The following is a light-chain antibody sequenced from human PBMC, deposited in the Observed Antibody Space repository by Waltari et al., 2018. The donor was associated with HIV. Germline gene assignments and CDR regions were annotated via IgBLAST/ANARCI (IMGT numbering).Light chain of an antibody. V-gene: IGLV2-14*02. J-gene: IGLJ3*02. Sequence: QSALTQPASVSGSPGQSITISCTGTSSDVGTYNLVSWYRHHPGSAPQFLIFEGTKRPSGVSDRFSASNSGTSASLAISGLQSEDEADYFCAAWDDSLNGLWVFGGGTKLTVL. CDR2: EGT. CDR1: SSDVGTYNL. CDR3: AAWDDSLNGLWV.